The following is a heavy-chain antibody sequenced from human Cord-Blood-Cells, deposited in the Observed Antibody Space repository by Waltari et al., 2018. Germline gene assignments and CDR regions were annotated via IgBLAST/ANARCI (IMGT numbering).Heavy chain of an antibody. CDR2: IIPIFGTA. V-gene: IGHV1-69*14. Sequence: QLVQSGAEVQKPGSSVKVSCKASGGTFSSSAISCVHQPPGQGLDWMGGIIPIFGTANYAQKFQGRVTITADKSTSTAYMELSSLRSEDTAVYYCAYPRGIAAAGAFDIWGQGTMVTVSS. CDR1: GGTFSSSA. CDR3: AYPRGIAAAGAFDI. J-gene: IGHJ3*02. D-gene: IGHD6-13*01.